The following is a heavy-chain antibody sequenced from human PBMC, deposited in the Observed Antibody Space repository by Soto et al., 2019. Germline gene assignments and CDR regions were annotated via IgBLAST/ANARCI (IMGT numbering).Heavy chain of an antibody. CDR3: ARRYGSAIDY. V-gene: IGHV4-59*08. Sequence: SETLSLTCTVSGGSISSYYWSWIRQPPGKGLEWIGYIYYSGSTYYNPSLKSRVTISVDTSKNQFSLKLSSVTAADTAVYYCARRYGSAIDYWGQGTLVTVSS. CDR1: GGSISSYY. D-gene: IGHD1-26*01. CDR2: IYYSGST. J-gene: IGHJ4*02.